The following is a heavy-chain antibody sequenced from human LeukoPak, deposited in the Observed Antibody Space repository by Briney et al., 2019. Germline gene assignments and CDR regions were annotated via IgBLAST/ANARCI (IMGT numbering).Heavy chain of an antibody. CDR3: VKGKGIAVTSLDY. V-gene: IGHV3-64D*06. CDR2: ISSNGGST. CDR1: GFIFSNYA. D-gene: IGHD6-19*01. Sequence: GGSLRLSCSAYGFIFSNYAMDWVRQAPGKGVEYVSAISSNGGSTYYADCVKGRFTISRDNSKNTLYLQMSSLRAEDTAVYYCVKGKGIAVTSLDYWGQGTLVTVSS. J-gene: IGHJ4*02.